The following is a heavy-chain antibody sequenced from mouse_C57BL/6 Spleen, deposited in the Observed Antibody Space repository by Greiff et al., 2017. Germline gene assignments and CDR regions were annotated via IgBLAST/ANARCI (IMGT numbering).Heavy chain of an antibody. D-gene: IGHD2-3*01. CDR2: INPNNGGT. CDR1: GYTFTDYY. CDR3: ARSWLLRGYAMDY. Sequence: VQLQQSGPELVKPGASVKISCKASGYTFTDYYMNWVKQSHGKSLEWIGDINPNNGGTSYNQKFKGKATLTVDKSSSTAYMELRSLTSEDSAVYYCARSWLLRGYAMDYWGQGTSVTVSS. J-gene: IGHJ4*01. V-gene: IGHV1-26*01.